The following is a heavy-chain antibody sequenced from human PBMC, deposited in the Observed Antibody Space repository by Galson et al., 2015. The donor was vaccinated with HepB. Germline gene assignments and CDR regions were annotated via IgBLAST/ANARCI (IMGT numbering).Heavy chain of an antibody. Sequence: SLRLSCAASGFTFSNAWMNWVRQAPGKGLEWVGRIKTKSDGATTDYAAPVKGRFIISRDDSKNTLYLQMNSLKSEDTAVYYCTAFSRFRRRSSIWFRSFFDYWGQGNLVTVSS. CDR2: IKTKSDGATT. J-gene: IGHJ4*02. CDR1: GFTFSNAW. D-gene: IGHD6-13*01. V-gene: IGHV3-15*01. CDR3: TAFSRFRRRSSIWFRSFFDY.